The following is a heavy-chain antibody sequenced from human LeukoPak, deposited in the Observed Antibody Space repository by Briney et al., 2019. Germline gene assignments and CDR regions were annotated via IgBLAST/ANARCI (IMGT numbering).Heavy chain of an antibody. J-gene: IGHJ5*02. D-gene: IGHD6-19*01. CDR2: ISSSSSYI. CDR1: GFTFSSYS. CDR3: ASSGWYSTPNWFDH. Sequence: GGSLRLSCAASGFTFSSYSMNWVRQAPGKGLEWVSSISSSSSYIYYADSVKGRFTISRDNAKNSLYLQMNSLRAEDTAVYYCASSGWYSTPNWFDHWGQGTLVIVSS. V-gene: IGHV3-21*01.